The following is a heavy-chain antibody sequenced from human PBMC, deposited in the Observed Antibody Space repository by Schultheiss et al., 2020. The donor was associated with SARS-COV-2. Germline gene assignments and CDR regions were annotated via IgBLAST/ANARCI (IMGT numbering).Heavy chain of an antibody. D-gene: IGHD3-10*01. J-gene: IGHJ6*03. CDR1: GGSISNYY. V-gene: IGHV4-4*07. CDR3: ARDSGDRYYYYMDV. CDR2: IYTSGST. Sequence: SETLSLTCTVSGGSISNYYWSWIRQPAGKGLEWIGRIYTSGSTNYNPSLKSRVTISVDTSKNQFSLKLSSVTAADTAEYYCARDSGDRYYYYMDVWGKGTTVTVSS.